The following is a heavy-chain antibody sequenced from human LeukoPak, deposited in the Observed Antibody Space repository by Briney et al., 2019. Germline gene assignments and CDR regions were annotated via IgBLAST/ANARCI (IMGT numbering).Heavy chain of an antibody. J-gene: IGHJ4*02. V-gene: IGHV3-21*01. D-gene: IGHD6-6*01. CDR3: ARDTDGSSASLDY. CDR2: ISSSSSYI. Sequence: AGGSLRLSCAASGFTFSSYSMNWVRQAPGKGLEWVSSISSSSSYIYYADSVKGRFTISRDNAKNSLYLQMNSLRAEDTAVYHCARDTDGSSASLDYWGQGTLVTVSS. CDR1: GFTFSSYS.